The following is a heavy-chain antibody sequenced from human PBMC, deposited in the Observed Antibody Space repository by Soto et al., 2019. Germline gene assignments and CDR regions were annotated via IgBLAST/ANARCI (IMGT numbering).Heavy chain of an antibody. CDR2: IWYDGSNK. Sequence: GGSLRLSCAASGFTFSSYGMHWVRQAPGKGLEWVAVIWYDGSNKYYADSVKGRFTISRDNSKNTLYLQMNSLRAEDTAVYYCARDLGVEQQLVPDYYYGMDVWGQGTSVPVPS. J-gene: IGHJ6*02. CDR1: GFTFSSYG. CDR3: ARDLGVEQQLVPDYYYGMDV. V-gene: IGHV3-33*01. D-gene: IGHD6-13*01.